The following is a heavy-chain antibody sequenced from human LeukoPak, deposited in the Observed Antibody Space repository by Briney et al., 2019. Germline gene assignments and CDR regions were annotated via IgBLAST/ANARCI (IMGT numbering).Heavy chain of an antibody. CDR2: ITGSGDST. CDR3: AKYLAGGWSYIDC. CDR1: GITFSSNA. V-gene: IGHV3-23*01. Sequence: GGSLRLSCAASGITFSSNATSWVRQAPGKGLEWVSGITGSGDSTFYTESVKGRFTISRDNSKNTLYLEMNSLRAEDTAVYYCAKYLAGGWSYIDCWGQGTLVTVSS. J-gene: IGHJ4*02. D-gene: IGHD6-19*01.